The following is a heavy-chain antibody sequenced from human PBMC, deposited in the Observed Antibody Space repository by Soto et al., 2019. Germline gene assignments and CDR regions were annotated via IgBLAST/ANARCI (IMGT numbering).Heavy chain of an antibody. CDR2: IDSNGGHT. V-gene: IGHV3-23*05. CDR1: GFTFTTFG. CDR3: AKRQRGDGFGVDF. J-gene: IGHJ4*02. Sequence: EVQLLESGGGLVQPGQSLRLSCVASGFTFTTFGMIWVRQAPGKGLEWVSGIDSNGGHTYYADSVKGRFTISRDNSQNTLYLQLNSLRVEDTALYYCAKRQRGDGFGVDFWGRGTLVTVSS. D-gene: IGHD3-10*01.